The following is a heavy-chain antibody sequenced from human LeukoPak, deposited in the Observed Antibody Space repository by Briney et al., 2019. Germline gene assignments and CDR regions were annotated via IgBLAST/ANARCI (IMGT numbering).Heavy chain of an antibody. CDR2: IYTSGST. CDR3: ARGVRSGYYYLYGMDV. V-gene: IGHV4-4*07. Sequence: SETLSLTCTVSGGSISSYYWSWIRQPAGKGLEWIGLIYTSGSTNYNPSLKSRVTMSVDTSKNQISLKLSSVTAAVTAVYYCARGVRSGYYYLYGMDVWGQGTTVTVSS. D-gene: IGHD3-10*01. CDR1: GGSISSYY. J-gene: IGHJ6*02.